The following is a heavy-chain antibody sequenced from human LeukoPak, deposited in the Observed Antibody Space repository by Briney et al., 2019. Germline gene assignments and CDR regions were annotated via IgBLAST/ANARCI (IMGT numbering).Heavy chain of an antibody. J-gene: IGHJ3*02. CDR2: IYYSGST. V-gene: IGHV4-59*06. CDR1: GGSFSGYY. D-gene: IGHD3-10*01. Sequence: SETLSLTCAVYGGSFSGYYWSWIRQPPGKGLEWIGYIYYSGSTYYNPSLKSRVTISVDTSKNQFSLKLSSVTAADTAVYYCALYYYGSGSYSKGAFDIWGQGTMVTVSS. CDR3: ALYYYGSGSYSKGAFDI.